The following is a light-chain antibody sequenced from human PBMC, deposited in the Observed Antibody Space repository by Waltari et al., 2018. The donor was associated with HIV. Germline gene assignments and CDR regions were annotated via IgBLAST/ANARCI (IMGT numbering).Light chain of an antibody. J-gene: IGLJ2*01. CDR3: GTWDTSLNAGV. CDR1: TSNIGYNF. CDR2: DNH. Sequence: QSVLTQPPAVSAAPGQKVTISCSGTTSNIGYNFVCWYQKLPGTAPKLLIFDNHKRPSGVSDRFSASKSATSATLDITGLHTGDEAEYYCGTWDTSLNAGVFGGGTKVSVL. V-gene: IGLV1-51*01.